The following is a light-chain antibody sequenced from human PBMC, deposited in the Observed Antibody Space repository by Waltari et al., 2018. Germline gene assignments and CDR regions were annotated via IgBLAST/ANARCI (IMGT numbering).Light chain of an antibody. Sequence: EIILTQSPGTLSLSPGERATLSCRASQSVTSNSLAWSQQKPGQAPGLIIYGSFNRATGIPDRFSGSGSGTDFTLTIIRLEPEDFAVYYCQHYGTSPRTFGQGTKVEL. CDR3: QHYGTSPRT. J-gene: IGKJ1*01. V-gene: IGKV3-20*01. CDR1: QSVTSNS. CDR2: GSF.